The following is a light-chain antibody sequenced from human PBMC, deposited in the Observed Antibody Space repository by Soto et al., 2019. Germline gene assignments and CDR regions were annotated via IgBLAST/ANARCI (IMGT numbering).Light chain of an antibody. CDR2: AAS. V-gene: IGKV1-39*01. J-gene: IGKJ5*01. CDR1: QSISSY. Sequence: DIQMTQSPSSLSASVGDRVTITCRASQSISSYLNWYQQKPGKAPKLLIYAASSLQSGVPSRFSGSGSGTDFTLTISSLQTEDFATYYCKQSYSTPVTVGQGTRREIK. CDR3: KQSYSTPVT.